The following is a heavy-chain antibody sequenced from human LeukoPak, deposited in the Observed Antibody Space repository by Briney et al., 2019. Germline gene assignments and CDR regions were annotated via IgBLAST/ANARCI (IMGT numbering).Heavy chain of an antibody. D-gene: IGHD1-26*01. CDR1: GGSISSYY. Sequence: KPSETLSLTCTVSGGSISSYYWSWIRQPPGKGLEWIGYIYYSGSTNYNPSLKSRVTISVDTSKNQFSLKLSSVTAADTAVYYCARDLELGWFDPWGQGTLVTVSS. V-gene: IGHV4-59*01. CDR3: ARDLELGWFDP. CDR2: IYYSGST. J-gene: IGHJ5*02.